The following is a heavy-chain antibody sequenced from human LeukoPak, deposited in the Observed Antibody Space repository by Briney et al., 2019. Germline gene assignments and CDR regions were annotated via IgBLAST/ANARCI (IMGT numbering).Heavy chain of an antibody. CDR3: ARGERLDRYDY. J-gene: IGHJ4*02. D-gene: IGHD1-1*01. CDR1: GFTFSSYA. Sequence: GGSLRLSCAASGFTFSSYAMPWVRQAPGKGLEYVSAISSNGGSTYYANSVKGRFTISRDNSKNTLYLQMGSLRAEDMAVYYCARGERLDRYDYWGQGTLVTVSS. V-gene: IGHV3-64*01. CDR2: ISSNGGST.